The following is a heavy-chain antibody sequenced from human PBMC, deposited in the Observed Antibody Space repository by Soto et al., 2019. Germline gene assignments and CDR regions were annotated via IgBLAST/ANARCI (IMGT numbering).Heavy chain of an antibody. J-gene: IGHJ5*02. V-gene: IGHV4-31*03. CDR1: GGSISSGGYY. D-gene: IGHD6-19*01. CDR3: AREYSSGHGDVDWFDP. Sequence: QVQLQESGPGLVKPSQTLSLTCTVSGGSISSGGYYWSWIRQHPGKGLEWIGYIYYSGSTYYNPSLQTRVTISVDTSKNQYSLKLSSVTAADTAVYYGAREYSSGHGDVDWFDPWGQVTLVTVSS. CDR2: IYYSGST.